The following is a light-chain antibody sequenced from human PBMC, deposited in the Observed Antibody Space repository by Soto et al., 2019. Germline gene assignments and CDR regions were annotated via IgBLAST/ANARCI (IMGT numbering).Light chain of an antibody. CDR1: QTISND. Sequence: EVVMTQSPATVSVSPGEGVTLSCRARQTISNDLAWYQQKPGQAPRLLIYGASTRATGVPARFSGGGSGTEFTLTISSLQSEDFAFYYCQQNNKWPPVTFGGGTKVEI. CDR2: GAS. CDR3: QQNNKWPPVT. J-gene: IGKJ4*01. V-gene: IGKV3-15*01.